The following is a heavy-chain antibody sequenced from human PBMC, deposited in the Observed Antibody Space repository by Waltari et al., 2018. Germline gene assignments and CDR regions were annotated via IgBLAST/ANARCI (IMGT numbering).Heavy chain of an antibody. D-gene: IGHD1-26*01. V-gene: IGHV3-53*01. J-gene: IGHJ3*02. Sequence: EVQLVESGGGLIQPGGSLRLYCAASGLTVSSDYMSWVRQAPGKGLVWVSVIYSGGSTYDAYSVKGRFNISRDNSKNTLYLQMNSLRAEDTALYYCARWDSGSFFYAFDIWGQGTMVPVSS. CDR3: ARWDSGSFFYAFDI. CDR1: GLTVSSDY. CDR2: IYSGGST.